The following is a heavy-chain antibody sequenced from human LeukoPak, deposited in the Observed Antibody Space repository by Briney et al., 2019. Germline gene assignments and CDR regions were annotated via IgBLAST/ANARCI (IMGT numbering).Heavy chain of an antibody. CDR2: IKQDGSEK. CDR1: GFTFSSYS. J-gene: IGHJ4*02. V-gene: IGHV3-7*01. Sequence: PGGSLRLSCAASGFTFSSYSMSWVRQAPGKGLEWVANIKQDGSEKNYVGSVKGRFTIARDNAKNSLYLQMNSLRAEDTAVYYCARPRGNVEMAKNPFDYWGQGTLVTVSS. D-gene: IGHD5-24*01. CDR3: ARPRGNVEMAKNPFDY.